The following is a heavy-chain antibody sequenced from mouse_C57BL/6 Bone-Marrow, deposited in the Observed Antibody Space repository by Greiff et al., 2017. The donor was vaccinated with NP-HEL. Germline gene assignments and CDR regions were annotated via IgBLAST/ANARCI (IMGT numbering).Heavy chain of an antibody. CDR3: ARRGSSPFYFDV. D-gene: IGHD1-1*01. Sequence: DVQLVESGGGLVQPGGSLKLSCAASGFTFSDYYMYWVRQTPEKRLEWVAYISNGGGSTYYPDTVKGRFTISRDNAKNTLYLQMSRLKSEDTAMYYCARRGSSPFYFDVWGTGTTVTVSS. J-gene: IGHJ1*03. CDR2: ISNGGGST. CDR1: GFTFSDYY. V-gene: IGHV5-12*01.